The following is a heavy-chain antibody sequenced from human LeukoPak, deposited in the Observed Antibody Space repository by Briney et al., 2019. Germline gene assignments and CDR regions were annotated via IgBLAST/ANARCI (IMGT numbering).Heavy chain of an antibody. CDR1: GYSFTSYW. D-gene: IGHD2-21*02. Sequence: GESLKISCKGSGYSFTSYWISWVRQMPGKGLEWMGRIDPSDSYTNYSPSFQGHVTISADKSISTAYLQWSSLKASDTAMYYCARHARYCGGDRYPDYWGQGTLVTVSS. CDR3: ARHARYCGGDRYPDY. V-gene: IGHV5-10-1*01. CDR2: IDPSDSYT. J-gene: IGHJ4*02.